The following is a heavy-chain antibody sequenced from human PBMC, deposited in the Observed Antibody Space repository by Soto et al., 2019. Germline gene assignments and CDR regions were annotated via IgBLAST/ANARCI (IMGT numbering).Heavy chain of an antibody. CDR1: GYTFTSYY. D-gene: IGHD3-10*01. V-gene: IGHV1-46*03. Sequence: GASVKVSCKASGYTFTSYYMHWVRQAPGQGLEWMGIINPSGGSTSYAQKFQGRVTMTRDTSTSTVYMELSSLRSEDTAVYYCASRLTGSGLLIGGSFDYWGQGTLVTVSS. CDR3: ASRLTGSGLLIGGSFDY. J-gene: IGHJ4*02. CDR2: INPSGGST.